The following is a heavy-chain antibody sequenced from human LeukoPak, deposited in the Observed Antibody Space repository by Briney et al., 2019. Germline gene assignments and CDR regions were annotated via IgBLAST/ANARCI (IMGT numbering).Heavy chain of an antibody. Sequence: PSETLSLTCTVSGYSISNGYYWGWIRQPPGKGLEWIWSIYYSGSTNYNPSLKSRVTISVDTSKNQFSLKLSSMTAADTAVYYCTRGSIAYYYMDVWGKGTTVTISS. CDR2: IYYSGST. J-gene: IGHJ6*03. D-gene: IGHD3-22*01. V-gene: IGHV4-38-2*02. CDR1: GYSISNGYY. CDR3: TRGSIAYYYMDV.